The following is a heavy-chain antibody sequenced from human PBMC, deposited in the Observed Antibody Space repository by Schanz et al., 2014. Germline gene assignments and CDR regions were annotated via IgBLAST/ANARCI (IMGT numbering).Heavy chain of an antibody. V-gene: IGHV4-31*03. CDR1: GGSVSSGGDY. CDR3: ARGGARRFPVVPDAIQGLRGHYYYYYLDV. D-gene: IGHD2-2*02. CDR2: ISYSGST. J-gene: IGHJ6*03. Sequence: QVQLQESGPGLVKPSQTLSLTCTVSGGSVSSGGDYWSWIRQHPGKGLEWIGFISYSGSTYYNPSLKSRVPIPVDPSKNQFPLNLSSVTAADTAVYYCARGGARRFPVVPDAIQGLRGHYYYYYLDVWGKGTTVTASS.